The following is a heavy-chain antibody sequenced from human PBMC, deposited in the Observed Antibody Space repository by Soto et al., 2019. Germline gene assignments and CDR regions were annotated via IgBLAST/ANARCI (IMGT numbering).Heavy chain of an antibody. V-gene: IGHV1-18*04. Sequence: QVQLVQSGAEVKKPGASVKVSGKASGYTFTSSGITWVRQAPGQGLEWMGWTSAYYGNTNYAQSLQGRVTMTTDTSTSTAFMELRSLRSDDTAVYYCARDRVEMATIRMFDYWGQGTLVTVSS. D-gene: IGHD5-12*01. CDR2: TSAYYGNT. CDR1: GYTFTSSG. J-gene: IGHJ4*02. CDR3: ARDRVEMATIRMFDY.